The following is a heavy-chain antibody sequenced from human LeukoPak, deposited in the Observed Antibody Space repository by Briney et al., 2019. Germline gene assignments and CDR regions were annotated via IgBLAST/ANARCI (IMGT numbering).Heavy chain of an antibody. Sequence: GGSRRLSCSASGFIFSSYAMHWVRQAPGKGLEYVSGISSNGVSRYFADSVKGRFSISRDNSRNTLYLQMNSLRAEDTAVYYCAKDAAGPEYWGQGTLVTVSS. D-gene: IGHD6-13*01. CDR1: GFIFSSYA. J-gene: IGHJ4*02. V-gene: IGHV3-64*04. CDR2: ISSNGVSR. CDR3: AKDAAGPEY.